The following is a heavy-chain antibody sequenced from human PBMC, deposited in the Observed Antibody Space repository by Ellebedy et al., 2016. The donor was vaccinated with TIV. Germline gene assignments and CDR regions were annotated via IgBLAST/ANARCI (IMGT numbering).Heavy chain of an antibody. CDR1: GGSISNSAYY. Sequence: MPSETLSLTCTVSGGSISNSAYYWNWIRQPPGKGLEWIGSLYYSGSAYYNPSLKSRVTVSVDTSQNQFSLNLSSVTAADTAVYYCARDPALPRGRFDTWGQGTLVTVSS. V-gene: IGHV4-39*07. J-gene: IGHJ5*02. CDR2: LYYSGSA. CDR3: ARDPALPRGRFDT.